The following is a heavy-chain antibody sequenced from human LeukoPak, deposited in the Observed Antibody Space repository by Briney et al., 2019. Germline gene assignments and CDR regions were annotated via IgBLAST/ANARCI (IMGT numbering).Heavy chain of an antibody. J-gene: IGHJ3*02. V-gene: IGHV3-23*01. CDR2: ISGSGGST. Sequence: GGSLRLSCAASGFTFSSYAMSWVRQAPGKGLEWVSAISGSGGSTYYADFVKGRFTISRDNSKNTLYLQMNSLRAEDTAVYYCATDLTYYYDSSGYPAIWGQGTMVTVSS. CDR3: ATDLTYYYDSSGYPAI. D-gene: IGHD3-22*01. CDR1: GFTFSSYA.